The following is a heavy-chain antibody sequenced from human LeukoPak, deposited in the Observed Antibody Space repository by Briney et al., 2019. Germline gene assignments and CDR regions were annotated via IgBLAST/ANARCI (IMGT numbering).Heavy chain of an antibody. CDR3: AKGALSSGWLYFDY. CDR2: FSGTSGST. Sequence: GGSLRLSCAASGFTFSNYAMTWVRQAPGKGLEWVSAFSGTSGSTYYADSVKGRFTISRDSSKNTLYLHMNNLRAEDTAVYYCAKGALSSGWLYFDYWGQCTLVTVSS. J-gene: IGHJ4*02. CDR1: GFTFSNYA. V-gene: IGHV3-23*01. D-gene: IGHD6-19*01.